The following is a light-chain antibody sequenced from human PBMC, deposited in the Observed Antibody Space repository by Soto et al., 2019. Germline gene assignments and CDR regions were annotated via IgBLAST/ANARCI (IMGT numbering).Light chain of an antibody. Sequence: EIVMTQSPPTLSVSPGERATLSCRASQSVGSKLAWYQQRPGQAPRLLIYDASNRATGIPARFSGSGSGTEFSLTITTLQPEDFAVYSCQQYGDWPGAFDGRTKVDIK. CDR1: QSVGSK. CDR3: QQYGDWPGA. J-gene: IGKJ4*01. CDR2: DAS. V-gene: IGKV3D-15*01.